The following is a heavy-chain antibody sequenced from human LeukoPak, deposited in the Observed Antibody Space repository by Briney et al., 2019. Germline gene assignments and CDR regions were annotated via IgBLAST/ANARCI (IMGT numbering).Heavy chain of an antibody. J-gene: IGHJ6*04. V-gene: IGHV3-21*01. CDR3: AELGITMIGGV. CDR2: ITSSSRYI. D-gene: IGHD3-10*02. CDR1: GFIFSTYT. Sequence: GGSLRLSCAASGFIFSTYTMNWLRQAPGKGLEWVSSITSSSRYIYYADSVKGRFTISRDNARNSLYLQMNSLRAEDTAVYYCAELGITMIGGVWGKGTTVTISS.